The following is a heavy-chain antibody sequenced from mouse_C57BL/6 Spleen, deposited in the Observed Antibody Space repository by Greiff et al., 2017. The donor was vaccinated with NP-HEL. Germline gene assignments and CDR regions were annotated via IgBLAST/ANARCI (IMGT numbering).Heavy chain of an antibody. CDR1: GYTFTTYP. Sequence: QVQLKQSGAELVKPGASVKMSCKASGYTFTTYPIEWMKQNHGKSLEWIGNFHPYNDDTKYNEKFKGKATLTVEQSSSTVYLELSRLTSDDSAVYYCARRDDGYYGGYFDVWGTGTTVTVSS. CDR2: FHPYNDDT. CDR3: ARRDDGYYGGYFDV. D-gene: IGHD2-3*01. J-gene: IGHJ1*03. V-gene: IGHV1-47*01.